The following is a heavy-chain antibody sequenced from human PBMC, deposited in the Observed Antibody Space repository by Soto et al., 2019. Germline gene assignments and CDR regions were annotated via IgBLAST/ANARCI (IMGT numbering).Heavy chain of an antibody. CDR1: GFTFSSYS. Sequence: EVQLVESGGGLVQPGGSLRLSCAASGFTFSSYSMNWVRQAPGKGLEWVSYISSSSSTISYADSVKGRFTISRDNDKNSMYLQMNSLRDEDTAVYYCAREGYYYVSSGYSKEGRFDYWGQGTLVTVSS. CDR2: ISSSSSTI. V-gene: IGHV3-48*02. CDR3: AREGYYYVSSGYSKEGRFDY. J-gene: IGHJ4*02. D-gene: IGHD3-22*01.